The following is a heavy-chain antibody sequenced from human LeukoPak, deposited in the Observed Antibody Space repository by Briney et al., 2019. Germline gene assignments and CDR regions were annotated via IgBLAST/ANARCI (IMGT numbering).Heavy chain of an antibody. CDR1: GGTFSSYA. CDR3: ARDPHYYMDV. J-gene: IGHJ6*03. Sequence: GASVKVSCKASGGTFSSYAISWVRQAPGQGLEWMGRIIPIFGTANYAQKFQGRVTITTDESTSTAYMELSSLRPEDTAVYYCARDPHYYMDVWGKGTTVTVSS. V-gene: IGHV1-69*05. CDR2: IIPIFGTA.